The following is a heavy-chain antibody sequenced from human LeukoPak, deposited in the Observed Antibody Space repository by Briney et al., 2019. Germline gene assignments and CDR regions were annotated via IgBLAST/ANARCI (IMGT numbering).Heavy chain of an antibody. J-gene: IGHJ4*02. CDR3: ARDLPMYYYDSSGNLPF. V-gene: IGHV1-2*02. CDR1: GYTFTGYY. Sequence: GASVKVSCKASGYTFTGYYMHWVRQAPGQGLEWMGWINPNSGGTNYAQKFQGRVTMTRDTSISTAYMELSRLRSDDTAVYYCARDLPMYYYDSSGNLPFWGQGTLVTVSS. CDR2: INPNSGGT. D-gene: IGHD3-22*01.